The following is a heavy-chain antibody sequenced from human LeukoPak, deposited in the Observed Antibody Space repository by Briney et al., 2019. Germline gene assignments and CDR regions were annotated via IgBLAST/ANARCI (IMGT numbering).Heavy chain of an antibody. CDR3: AKSVGIIRRGAFDI. Sequence: PGGSLRLSCAASGFTCSTYAMSWVRQAPGKGLEWVSDISGSGATTYYADSAKGRFTISRDNSKNTLYVHMNSLRAEDTAVYYCAKSVGIIRRGAFDIWGQGTMVTVSS. CDR1: GFTCSTYA. CDR2: ISGSGATT. J-gene: IGHJ3*02. D-gene: IGHD3-10*01. V-gene: IGHV3-23*01.